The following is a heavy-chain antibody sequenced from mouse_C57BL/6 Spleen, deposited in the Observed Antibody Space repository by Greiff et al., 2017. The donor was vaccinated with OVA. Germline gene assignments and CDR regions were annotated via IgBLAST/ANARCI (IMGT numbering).Heavy chain of an antibody. CDR1: GYTFNSSW. CDR2: IDPSDSET. CDR3: ARKRTYYLSSFDY. V-gene: IGHV1-52*01. Sequence: QVQLKQPGAELVRPGSSVKLSCKASGYTFNSSWMHWVKQRPIQGLEWIGNIDPSDSETHYNQKFKDKATLTVDTSSSTAYMQLSSLTSEASAVYYSARKRTYYLSSFDYWGKGTTLTVSS. J-gene: IGHJ2*01. D-gene: IGHD5-5*01.